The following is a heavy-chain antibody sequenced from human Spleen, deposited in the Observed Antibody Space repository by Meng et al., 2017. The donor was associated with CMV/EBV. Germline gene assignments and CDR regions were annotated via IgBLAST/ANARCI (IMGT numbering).Heavy chain of an antibody. Sequence: SGGIVSSYTIRWVRQAPGKGLEWMGKINPNLCIKNYGQKFQGRVTIAADKSKSTAYMELSSLRSEDTAVYYCARSPVGMATINPSIDCWGQGTLVTV. CDR2: INPNLCIK. CDR3: ARSPVGMATINPSIDC. J-gene: IGHJ4*02. D-gene: IGHD5-24*01. CDR1: GGIVSSYT. V-gene: IGHV1-69*02.